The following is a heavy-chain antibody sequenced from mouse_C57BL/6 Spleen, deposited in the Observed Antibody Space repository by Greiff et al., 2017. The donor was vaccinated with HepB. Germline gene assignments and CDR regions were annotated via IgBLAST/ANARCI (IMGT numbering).Heavy chain of an antibody. D-gene: IGHD1-1*01. J-gene: IGHJ4*01. CDR3: ARGEAVVEAMDY. CDR1: GYTFTSYW. V-gene: IGHV1-64*01. Sequence: VQLQQPGAELVKPGASVKLSCKASGYTFTSYWMHWVKQRPGQGLEWIGMIHPNSGSTNYNEKFKSKATLTVDKSSSTAYMQLSSLTSEDSAVYYCARGEAVVEAMDYWGQGTSVTVSS. CDR2: IHPNSGST.